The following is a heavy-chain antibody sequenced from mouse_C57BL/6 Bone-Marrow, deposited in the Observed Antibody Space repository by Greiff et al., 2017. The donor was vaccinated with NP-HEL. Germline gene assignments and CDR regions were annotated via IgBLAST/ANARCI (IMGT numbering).Heavy chain of an antibody. J-gene: IGHJ2*01. CDR3: AREGSSGCFDY. D-gene: IGHD3-2*02. CDR1: GCTFTSYW. V-gene: IGHV1-69*01. Sequence: QVQLQQPGAELVMPGASVKLSCKASGCTFTSYWMHWVKQRPGQGLEWIGEIDPSDSYTNYNQKFKGKSTLTVDKSSSTAYMQLSSLTSEDSAVYYCAREGSSGCFDYWGQGTTLTVSS. CDR2: IDPSDSYT.